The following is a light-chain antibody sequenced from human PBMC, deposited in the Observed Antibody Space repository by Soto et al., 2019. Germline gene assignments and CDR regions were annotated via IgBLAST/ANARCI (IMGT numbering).Light chain of an antibody. CDR1: QSVRSNY. CDR2: DAS. J-gene: IGKJ2*01. CDR3: HQYGGSLPYT. V-gene: IGKV3-20*01. Sequence: EIVLTQSPGTLSVSPGERATLSCRASQSVRSNYLAWYQHKPGQAPRLLIYDASSRATGIPDRFSGSGSGTDFTLTISRLEPEDFAVYFCHQYGGSLPYTFGQGTKLAIK.